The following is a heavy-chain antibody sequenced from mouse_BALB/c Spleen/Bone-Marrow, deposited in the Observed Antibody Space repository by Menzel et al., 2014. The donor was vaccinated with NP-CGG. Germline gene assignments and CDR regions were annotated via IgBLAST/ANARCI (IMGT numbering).Heavy chain of an antibody. CDR3: TTLARSDFDY. V-gene: IGHV1-5*01. J-gene: IGHJ2*01. Sequence: EVQRVESGTVLARPGAAVKMSCKASGYTFSNYWMHWVKQRPGQGLEWIGTIYPGNSDTTYNQKFKGKAKLTAVTSTSTAYMELSSLTNEDSAVYYCTTLARSDFDYCGQGTTLTVSS. D-gene: IGHD3-1*01. CDR2: IYPGNSDT. CDR1: GYTFSNYW.